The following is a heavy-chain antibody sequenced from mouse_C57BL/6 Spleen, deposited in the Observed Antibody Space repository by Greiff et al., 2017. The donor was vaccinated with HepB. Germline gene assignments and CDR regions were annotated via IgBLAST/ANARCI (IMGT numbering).Heavy chain of an antibody. CDR2: ISYDGSN. V-gene: IGHV3-6*01. Sequence: EVQLQESGPGLVKPSQSLSLTCSVTGYSITSGYYWNWIRQFPGNKLEWMGYISYDGSNNYNPSLKNRISITRDTSKNQFFLKLNSVTTEDTATYYCARDGYYDYGHWYFDVWGTGTTVTVSS. J-gene: IGHJ1*03. D-gene: IGHD2-4*01. CDR1: GYSITSGYY. CDR3: ARDGYYDYGHWYFDV.